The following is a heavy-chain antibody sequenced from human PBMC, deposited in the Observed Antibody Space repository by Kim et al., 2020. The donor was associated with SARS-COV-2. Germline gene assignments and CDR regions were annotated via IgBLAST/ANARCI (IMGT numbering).Heavy chain of an antibody. CDR1: GFTFSSYA. CDR3: AKARSIAVVPSQNY. CDR2: IRGSGDGT. V-gene: IGHV3-23*01. Sequence: GGSLRLSCTASGFTFSSYAMSWVRQAPGKGLEWVSAIRGSGDGTYYADSVKGRFTISRDNSKNTVCLQMNSLRAEDTAVYYCAKARSIAVVPSQNYWGQGTLVTVSS. D-gene: IGHD6-19*01. J-gene: IGHJ4*02.